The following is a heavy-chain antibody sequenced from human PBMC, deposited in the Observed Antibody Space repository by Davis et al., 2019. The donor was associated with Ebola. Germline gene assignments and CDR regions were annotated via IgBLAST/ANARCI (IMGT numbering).Heavy chain of an antibody. D-gene: IGHD4-17*01. Sequence: PGGSLRLSCAASGFTFSDYYMSWIRQAPGKGLEWVSYISSSSSYTNYADSVKGRFTISRDNAKNSLYLQMNSLRAEDTAVYYCARDKDYGDYVHWGQGTLVTVSS. CDR2: ISSSSSYT. CDR3: ARDKDYGDYVH. J-gene: IGHJ4*02. V-gene: IGHV3-11*05. CDR1: GFTFSDYY.